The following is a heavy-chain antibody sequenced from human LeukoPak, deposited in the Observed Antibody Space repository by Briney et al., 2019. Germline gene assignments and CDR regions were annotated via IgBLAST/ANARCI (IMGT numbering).Heavy chain of an antibody. J-gene: IGHJ4*02. CDR1: GFTFSNYA. D-gene: IGHD5-18*01. CDR2: ISGIGGST. Sequence: PGGSLRLSCAASGFTFSNYAMSWVRQAPGKGLKWVSTISGIGGSTYYADSVKGRFTISRDNSKNTLYLQMNILRAEDTAVYYCAKARAAMVTDYWGQGTLVTVSS. CDR3: AKARAAMVTDY. V-gene: IGHV3-23*01.